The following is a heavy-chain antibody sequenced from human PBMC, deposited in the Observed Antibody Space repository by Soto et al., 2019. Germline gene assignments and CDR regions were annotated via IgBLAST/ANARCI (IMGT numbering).Heavy chain of an antibody. CDR3: ARLGLGSSSWYNWFDP. Sequence: PGESLKISCKGSGYSFPDYWIAWVRQMPGKGLEWMGIIYPADSHVRYSPSFQGQVTISADKSINTAYLQWSSLKASDTAMYYCARLGLGSSSWYNWFDPWGQGTLVTVSS. CDR2: IYPADSHV. V-gene: IGHV5-51*01. J-gene: IGHJ5*02. CDR1: GYSFPDYW. D-gene: IGHD6-13*01.